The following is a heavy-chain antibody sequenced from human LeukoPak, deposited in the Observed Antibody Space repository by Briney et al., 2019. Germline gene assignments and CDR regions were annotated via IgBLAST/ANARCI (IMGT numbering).Heavy chain of an antibody. CDR3: ARLPLDYDILTGYYDYFDY. Sequence: PSETLSLTCTVPGGSISSYYWSWIRQPPGKGLEWIGYIYYSGSTNYNPSLKSRVTISVDTSENQFSLKLSSVTAADTAVYYCARLPLDYDILTGYYDYFDYWGQGTLVTVSS. D-gene: IGHD3-9*01. CDR1: GGSISSYY. J-gene: IGHJ4*02. CDR2: IYYSGST. V-gene: IGHV4-59*08.